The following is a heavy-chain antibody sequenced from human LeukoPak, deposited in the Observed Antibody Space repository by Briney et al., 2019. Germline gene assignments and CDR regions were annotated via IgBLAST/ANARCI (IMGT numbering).Heavy chain of an antibody. D-gene: IGHD3-22*01. J-gene: IGHJ4*02. CDR3: ASSLVVMYYFDY. CDR2: ISSSGSTI. V-gene: IGHV3-48*03. Sequence: GGSLRLSCAASGFTFSSYEMNWVRQAPGKGLEWVSYISSSGSTIYYADSVKGRFTISRDNAKNSLYLQMNSLRAGDTAVYYCASSLVVMYYFDYWGQGTLVTVSS. CDR1: GFTFSSYE.